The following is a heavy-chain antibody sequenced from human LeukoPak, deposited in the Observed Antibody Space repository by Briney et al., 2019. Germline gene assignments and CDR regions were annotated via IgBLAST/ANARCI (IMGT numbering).Heavy chain of an antibody. Sequence: SETLSLTCTVSGGSISSYYWSWIRQPAGKGLEWIGRIYTSGSTNYNPSLKSRVTMSVDTSKNQFSLKLSSVTAADTAVYYCASISPDGDPFDYWGQGTLVTVSS. CDR2: IYTSGST. D-gene: IGHD4-17*01. CDR1: GGSISSYY. J-gene: IGHJ4*02. V-gene: IGHV4-4*07. CDR3: ASISPDGDPFDY.